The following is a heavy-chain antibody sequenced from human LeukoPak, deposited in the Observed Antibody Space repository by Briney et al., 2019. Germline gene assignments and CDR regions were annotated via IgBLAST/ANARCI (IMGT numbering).Heavy chain of an antibody. CDR2: INWNGGST. D-gene: IGHD3-22*01. Sequence: GGSLRLSCAASGFTFDDYGMSWVRQAPGKGLEWVSGINWNGGSTGYADSVKGRFTISRGNAKNSLYLQMNSLRAEDTALYYCARTAYYYDSSGYYYGAFDIWGQGTMVTVSS. CDR1: GFTFDDYG. V-gene: IGHV3-20*04. CDR3: ARTAYYYDSSGYYYGAFDI. J-gene: IGHJ3*02.